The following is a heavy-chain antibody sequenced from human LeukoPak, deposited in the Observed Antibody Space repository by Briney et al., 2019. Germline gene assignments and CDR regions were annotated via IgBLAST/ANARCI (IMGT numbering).Heavy chain of an antibody. Sequence: GSLRLSCAASGFTFSSYWMSWIRQPPGKGLEWIGEINHSGSTNYNPSLKSRVAISEDTSKNQFSLKLTFVTAADTAMYYCARHCGGDCSHGFDIWGQGTLVTVSS. CDR1: GFTFSSYW. J-gene: IGHJ3*02. D-gene: IGHD2-21*02. CDR2: INHSGST. V-gene: IGHV4-34*01. CDR3: ARHCGGDCSHGFDI.